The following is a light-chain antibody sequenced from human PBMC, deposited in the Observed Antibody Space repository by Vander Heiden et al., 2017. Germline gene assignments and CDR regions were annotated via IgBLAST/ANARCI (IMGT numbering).Light chain of an antibody. CDR3: HQYDAWPPWT. Sequence: DIVMTLPPATLSVSPGERATLSCRASQSVTTNLAWYQQKPGQAPRLLIYAASIRATGIPARFSGSGSGTEFTLTITSLQSEDFGVYYCHQYDAWPPWTFGQGTKVEIK. J-gene: IGKJ1*01. CDR1: QSVTTN. CDR2: AAS. V-gene: IGKV3D-15*01.